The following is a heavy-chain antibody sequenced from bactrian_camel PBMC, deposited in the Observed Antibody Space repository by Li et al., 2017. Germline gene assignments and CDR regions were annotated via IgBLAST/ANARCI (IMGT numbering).Heavy chain of an antibody. J-gene: IGHJ4*01. CDR2: ISSDGTT. Sequence: VESGGGSVQPGESLRLSCTATTKFSTDFLDYDIHWYRQAKGLECELVSSISSDGTTAYPDSMKGRFTVSQDSAKNTVYLQISNLRPDDTAVYYCAADSPEYDASWYSSCPNPSFGHWGQGTQVTVS. V-gene: IGHV3S63*01. D-gene: IGHD6*01. CDR3: AADSPEYDASWYSSCPNPSFGH. CDR1: TKFSTDFLDYD.